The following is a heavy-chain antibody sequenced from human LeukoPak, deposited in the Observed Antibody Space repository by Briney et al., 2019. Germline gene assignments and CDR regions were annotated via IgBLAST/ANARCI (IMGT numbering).Heavy chain of an antibody. CDR1: DGSISSYY. D-gene: IGHD1-26*01. CDR3: VRDRGEFSYSHDY. J-gene: IGHJ4*02. Sequence: SETLSLTCTVSDGSISSYYWSWIRQPPGKGLEWIGYIYYSGSPNYNPSLKSRVTISVDTSKNQFSLRLSSVTAADTAVYYCVRDRGEFSYSHDYWGQGTLVTVSS. CDR2: IYYSGSP. V-gene: IGHV4-59*01.